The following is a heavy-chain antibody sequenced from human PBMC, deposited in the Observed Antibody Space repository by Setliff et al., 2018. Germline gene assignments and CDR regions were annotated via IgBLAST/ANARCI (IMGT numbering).Heavy chain of an antibody. CDR2: IIPILGIA. Sequence: ASVKVSCKASGGTFSSYAISWVRQAPGQGLEWMGGIIPILGIANYAQKFQGRVTITADESTSTAYMELSSLRAEDTAVYYCAREGDGGVNQFDYWGQGTLVTVSS. D-gene: IGHD3-16*01. CDR1: GGTFSSYA. J-gene: IGHJ4*02. CDR3: AREGDGGVNQFDY. V-gene: IGHV1-69*10.